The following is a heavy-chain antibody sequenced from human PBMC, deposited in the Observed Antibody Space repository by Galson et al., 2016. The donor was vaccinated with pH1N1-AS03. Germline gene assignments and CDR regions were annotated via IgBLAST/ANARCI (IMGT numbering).Heavy chain of an antibody. D-gene: IGHD3-9*01. CDR3: ARGHMSLSGFWDS. J-gene: IGHJ4*02. Sequence: SVKVSCKASGYTFTSHRIIWVRQAPGQGLECMGWLTTSTGDPTYAQGFTGRFAFSLDTSVSTTYLQIDSLKADDTAVYYCARGHMSLSGFWDSWVQGTLVTVSS. CDR2: LTTSTGDP. CDR1: GYTFTSHR. V-gene: IGHV7-4-1*01.